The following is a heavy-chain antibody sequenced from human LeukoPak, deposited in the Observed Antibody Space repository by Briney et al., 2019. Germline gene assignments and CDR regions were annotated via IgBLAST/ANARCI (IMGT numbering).Heavy chain of an antibody. J-gene: IGHJ4*02. CDR3: ARDKTDRITIFGVVTTNFDY. Sequence: ASVKVSCKASGYTFTSYGISWVRQAPGQGLEWMGWISAYNGNTNYAQKLQGRVTMTTDTSTSTAHMELRSLRSDDTAVYYCARDKTDRITIFGVVTTNFDYWGQGTLVTVSS. CDR1: GYTFTSYG. V-gene: IGHV1-18*01. D-gene: IGHD3-3*01. CDR2: ISAYNGNT.